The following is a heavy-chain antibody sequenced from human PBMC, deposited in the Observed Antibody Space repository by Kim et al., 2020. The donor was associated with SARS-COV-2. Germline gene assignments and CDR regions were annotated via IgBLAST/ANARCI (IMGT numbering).Heavy chain of an antibody. CDR3: AKDRKGNYYFYNGMDV. J-gene: IGHJ6*01. Sequence: GGSLRLSCAASGFTFSSCAVNWVRQAPGKGLEWVSGISGSGGNTYYADSVKGRFTISRDNSKNTLFLQMNSLRADDTAVYYCAKDRKGNYYFYNGMDVWG. CDR1: GFTFSSCA. CDR2: ISGSGGNT. V-gene: IGHV3-23*01.